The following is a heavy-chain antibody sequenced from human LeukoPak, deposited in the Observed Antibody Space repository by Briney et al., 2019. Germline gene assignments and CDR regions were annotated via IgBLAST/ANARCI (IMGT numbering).Heavy chain of an antibody. Sequence: PGGSLRLSCAASGFTFSSYSMNWVRQAPGKGLEWVSYISSSSSTMYYADSVKGRFTISRDNAKNSLYLQMNSLRAEDTAVYYCARVALNYDSSGYDSKVSGYWGQGTLVTVSS. V-gene: IGHV3-48*01. CDR1: GFTFSSYS. J-gene: IGHJ4*02. CDR2: ISSSSSTM. D-gene: IGHD3-22*01. CDR3: ARVALNYDSSGYDSKVSGY.